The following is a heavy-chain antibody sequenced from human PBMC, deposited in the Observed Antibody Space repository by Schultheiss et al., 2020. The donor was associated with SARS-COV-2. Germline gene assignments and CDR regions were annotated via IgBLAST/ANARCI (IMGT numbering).Heavy chain of an antibody. J-gene: IGHJ6*03. Sequence: FTISRDNAKNSLYLQMNSLRAEDTALYYCAKVGGPPTNYYYYYMDVWGKGTTVTVSS. CDR3: AKVGGPPTNYYYYYMDV. D-gene: IGHD3-3*01. V-gene: IGHV3-9*01.